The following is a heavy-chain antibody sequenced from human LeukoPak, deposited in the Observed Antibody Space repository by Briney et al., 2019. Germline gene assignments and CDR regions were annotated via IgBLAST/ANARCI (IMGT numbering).Heavy chain of an antibody. D-gene: IGHD3-16*01. CDR2: IYYSGST. CDR3: ARPHYDYVWGSSYASYAFDI. Sequence: PSETLSLTCTVSGGSISSSSYYWGWIRQPPGKGLEWIGSIYYSGSTYYNPSLKSRVTISVDTSKNQFSLKLSSVTAADTAVYYCARPHYDYVWGSSYASYAFDIWGQGTMVTVSS. J-gene: IGHJ3*02. CDR1: GGSISSSSYY. V-gene: IGHV4-39*01.